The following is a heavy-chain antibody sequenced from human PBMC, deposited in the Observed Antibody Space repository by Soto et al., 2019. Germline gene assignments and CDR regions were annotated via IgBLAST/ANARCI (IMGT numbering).Heavy chain of an antibody. D-gene: IGHD2-15*01. V-gene: IGHV4-30-4*08. CDR2: IHNSGIT. J-gene: IGHJ5*01. CDR3: ARGRYCLTGRCFPNWFDS. CDR1: GGSISSGSNY. Sequence: SETLSLTCTVSGGSISSGSNYWSWIRQHPGKGLEWIGYIHNSGITYYNPSLESRVIISLETSQNQFSLNVTSVTAADTAVYFCARGRYCLTGRCFPNWFDSWGQGTPVTVSS.